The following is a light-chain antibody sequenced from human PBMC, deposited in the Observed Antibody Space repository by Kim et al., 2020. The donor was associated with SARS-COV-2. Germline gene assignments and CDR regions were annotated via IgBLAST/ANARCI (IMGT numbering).Light chain of an antibody. CDR2: DAS. CDR1: QYIDKW. V-gene: IGKV1-5*01. CDR3: HQYNDYSYT. J-gene: IGKJ2*01. Sequence: SASVGDRVIITCRASQYIDKWLAWYQQKGGQAPKLLISDASNLQSGVPSRFSGSGFGTEFTLTINSLQPDDFATYFCHQYNDYSYTFGQGTKLEI.